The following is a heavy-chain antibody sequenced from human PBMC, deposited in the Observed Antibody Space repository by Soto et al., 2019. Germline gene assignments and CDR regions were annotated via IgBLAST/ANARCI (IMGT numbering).Heavy chain of an antibody. D-gene: IGHD1-26*01. V-gene: IGHV4-31*02. J-gene: IGHJ4*02. CDR1: GASTVSHYH. CDR3: ALALGPTTGLDY. CDR2: IFNSGTT. Sequence: SETLSLTCSVSGASTVSHYHWTWIRQPPGKGLEWMGYIFNSGTTFYNPSLTSRLSISMDTSGNHFSLELRSVTAADTAVYYCALALGPTTGLDYWGQGTQVTGSS.